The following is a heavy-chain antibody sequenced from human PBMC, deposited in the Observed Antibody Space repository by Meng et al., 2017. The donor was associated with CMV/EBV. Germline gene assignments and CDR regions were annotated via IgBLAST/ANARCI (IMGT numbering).Heavy chain of an antibody. D-gene: IGHD3-3*01. J-gene: IGHJ6*02. V-gene: IGHV3-33*06. CDR2: IWYDGSNK. Sequence: GESLKISCAASGFTFSSYGMHWVRQAPGKGLEWVAVIWYDGSNKYYADPVKGRFTISRDNSKNTLYLQMNSLRAEDTAVYYCAKVRRVVTKGSDYGMDVWGQGTTVTVSS. CDR1: GFTFSSYG. CDR3: AKVRRVVTKGSDYGMDV.